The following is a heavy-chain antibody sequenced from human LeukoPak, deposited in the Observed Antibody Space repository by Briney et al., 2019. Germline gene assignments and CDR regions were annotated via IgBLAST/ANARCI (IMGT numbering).Heavy chain of an antibody. CDR1: GDSFNTYW. Sequence: GESLKISCKGSGDSFNTYWIGWVRQMSGKGLEWMGLVYPGDSDTGYSPSFQGQVAFSADKSISTAYVQWSSLKASDTAIYYCVRHGGYTSSAVSDYWGQGTLVTVSS. J-gene: IGHJ4*02. CDR2: VYPGDSDT. CDR3: VRHGGYTSSAVSDY. D-gene: IGHD5-18*01. V-gene: IGHV5-51*01.